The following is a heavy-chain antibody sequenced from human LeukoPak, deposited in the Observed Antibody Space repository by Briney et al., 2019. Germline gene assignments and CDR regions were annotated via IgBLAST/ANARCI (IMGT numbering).Heavy chain of an antibody. CDR2: IYYSGSI. Sequence: PSETLSLTCTVSGGSISSYYWSWIRQPPGKGLEWIGYIYYSGSINYNPSLKSRVTISVDTSKNQFSLKLSSVTAADTAVYYCARHGYCSGGSCFSFDPWGQGTLVTVSS. CDR1: GGSISSYY. CDR3: ARHGYCSGGSCFSFDP. D-gene: IGHD2-15*01. J-gene: IGHJ5*02. V-gene: IGHV4-59*08.